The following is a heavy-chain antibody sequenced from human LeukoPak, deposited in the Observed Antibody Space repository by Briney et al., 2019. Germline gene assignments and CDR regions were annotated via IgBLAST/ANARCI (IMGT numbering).Heavy chain of an antibody. J-gene: IGHJ4*02. CDR2: IKQDGSEK. Sequence: GGSLRLSCAASGFTFSNYWMSWVRQAPGKGLEWVANIKQDGSEKSYVDSVNGRFTISRDNAKNSLYLQMNSLRAEDTAVYYCASQSYGRFDYWGQGTLVTVSS. D-gene: IGHD5-18*01. CDR1: GFTFSNYW. V-gene: IGHV3-7*02. CDR3: ASQSYGRFDY.